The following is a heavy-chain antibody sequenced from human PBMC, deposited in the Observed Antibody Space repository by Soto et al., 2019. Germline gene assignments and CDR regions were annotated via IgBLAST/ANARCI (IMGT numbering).Heavy chain of an antibody. CDR1: GITFSGYG. V-gene: IGHV3-33*01. Sequence: QVQLVESGGGVVQPGGSQRLSCAASGITFSGYGMHWVRQAPGKGLEWLTTISYDGSNQHYADSVKGRFTISRDNPKNTVYLHMNSLRAEDTAVYYCARDGAGHCSNGVCYMSWFDPWGQGTLVTVSS. J-gene: IGHJ5*02. CDR2: ISYDGSNQ. CDR3: ARDGAGHCSNGVCYMSWFDP. D-gene: IGHD2-8*01.